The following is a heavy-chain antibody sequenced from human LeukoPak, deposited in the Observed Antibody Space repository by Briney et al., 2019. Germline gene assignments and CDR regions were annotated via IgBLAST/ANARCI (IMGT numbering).Heavy chain of an antibody. CDR1: GSSISGYY. V-gene: IGHV4-4*07. Sequence: SETLSLTCTVSGSSISGYYWSWIRQPAGKGLEWIGHIYTSGSTNYNPSLKSRVTMSVDTSKNQFSLKLSSVTAADTAVYYCARDLYNYDTSGYYGWLDPWGQGPLVTVSS. CDR3: ARDLYNYDTSGYYGWLDP. D-gene: IGHD3-22*01. J-gene: IGHJ5*02. CDR2: IYTSGST.